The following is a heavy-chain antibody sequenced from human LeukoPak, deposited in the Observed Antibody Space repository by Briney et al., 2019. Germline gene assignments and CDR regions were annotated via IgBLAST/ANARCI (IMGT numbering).Heavy chain of an antibody. CDR3: ARDFYVGSGSYYIGY. V-gene: IGHV3-33*01. J-gene: IGHJ4*02. CDR2: IWYDGSNK. CDR1: GFTFSSYG. D-gene: IGHD3-10*01. Sequence: GRSLRLYCAASGFTFSSYGMHWVRQAPGKGLEWVAVIWYDGSNKYYADSVKGRFTISRDNSKNTLYLQMNSLRAEDTAVYYCARDFYVGSGSYYIGYWGQGTLVTVSS.